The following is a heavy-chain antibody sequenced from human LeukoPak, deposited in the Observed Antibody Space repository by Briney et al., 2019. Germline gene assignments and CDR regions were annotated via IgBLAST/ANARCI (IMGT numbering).Heavy chain of an antibody. CDR3: ERLYSDNYYYMDV. CDR2: ISSSGSTI. Sequence: GGSLRLSCAASGFTFSDYYMSWIRQAPGKGLEWVSYISSSGSTIYYADSVKGRFTISRDNAKNSLYLQMNSLRAEDTAVYYCERLYSDNYYYMDVWGKGTTVTISS. CDR1: GFTFSDYY. D-gene: IGHD3-16*02. V-gene: IGHV3-11*01. J-gene: IGHJ6*03.